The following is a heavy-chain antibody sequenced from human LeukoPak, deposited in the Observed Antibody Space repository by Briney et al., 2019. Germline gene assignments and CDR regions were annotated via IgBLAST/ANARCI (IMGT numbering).Heavy chain of an antibody. V-gene: IGHV4-61*01. CDR1: GGSVSSGTYY. CDR3: ARGGDRRAFDAFDI. Sequence: SETLSLTCTVSGGSVSSGTYYWSWIRQPPGRGLEWIGYIYYSGNTNYNPSLKSRVTISVDTSKNQLSLKLSSVTAADTAVYYCARGGDRRAFDAFDIWGQGTMVTVSS. D-gene: IGHD2-21*02. CDR2: IYYSGNT. J-gene: IGHJ3*02.